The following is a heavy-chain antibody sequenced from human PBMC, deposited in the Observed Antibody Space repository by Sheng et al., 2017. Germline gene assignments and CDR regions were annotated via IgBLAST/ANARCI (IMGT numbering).Heavy chain of an antibody. CDR2: IYHSGST. D-gene: IGHD6-19*01. Sequence: QVQLQESGPGLVKPSETLSLTCAVSGYSISSGYYWGWIRQPPGKGLEWIGSIYHSGSTYYNPSLKSRVTISVDTSKNQFSLKLSSVTAADTAVYYCVRPSPYSSGWYYFDYWGQGTLVTVSS. J-gene: IGHJ4*02. V-gene: IGHV4-38-2*01. CDR1: GYSISSGYY. CDR3: VRPSPYSSGWYYFDY.